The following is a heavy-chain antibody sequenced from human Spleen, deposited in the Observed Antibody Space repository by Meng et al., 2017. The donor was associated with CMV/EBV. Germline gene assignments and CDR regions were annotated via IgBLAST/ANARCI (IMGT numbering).Heavy chain of an antibody. D-gene: IGHD3-10*01. J-gene: IGHJ4*02. CDR2: IYWDDDN. CDR3: AHGWFGEFLNY. CDR1: GFCISTSGVG. V-gene: IGHV2-5*02. Sequence: QLPLKEVGPTLVKPQQTLTLTCTFSGFCISTSGVGVGWIRQHPGKALEWLALIYWDDDNRYSPSLKSRLTITKDTSQNTVVLTITNMDPVDTATYYCAHGWFGEFLNYWGQGTLVTVSS.